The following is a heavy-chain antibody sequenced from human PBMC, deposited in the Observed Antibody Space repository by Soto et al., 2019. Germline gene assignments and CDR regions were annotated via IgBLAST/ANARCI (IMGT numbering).Heavy chain of an antibody. D-gene: IGHD6-6*01. CDR1: GGTFSSYT. CDR2: IIPILGIA. J-gene: IGHJ4*02. Sequence: SVKVSCKASGGTFSSYTISWVRQAPGQGLEWMGRIIPILGIADYAQKFQGRVTITADKSTSTAYMELSSLRSEDTAVYYCARDVRQLASLDYWGQGTLVTVSS. V-gene: IGHV1-69*04. CDR3: ARDVRQLASLDY.